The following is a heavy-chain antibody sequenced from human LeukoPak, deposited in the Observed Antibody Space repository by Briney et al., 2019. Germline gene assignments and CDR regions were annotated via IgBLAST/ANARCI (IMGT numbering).Heavy chain of an antibody. CDR2: INPNSGGT. D-gene: IGHD2-15*01. CDR3: ARESFGVVVVAAHDY. V-gene: IGHV1-2*06. CDR1: GYTFTSYY. J-gene: IGHJ4*02. Sequence: ASVKVSCKASGYTFTSYYMHWVRQAPGQGLEWMGRINPNSGGTNYAQKFQGRVTMTRDTSISTAYMELSRLRSDDTAVYYCARESFGVVVVAAHDYWGQGTLVTVSS.